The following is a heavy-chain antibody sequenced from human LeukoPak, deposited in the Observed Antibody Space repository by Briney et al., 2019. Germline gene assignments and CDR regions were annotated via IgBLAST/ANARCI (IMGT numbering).Heavy chain of an antibody. CDR1: GGSISSYY. V-gene: IGHV4-4*07. CDR3: ARGVTYYYDSSGYLY. CDR2: IHTSGRT. Sequence: RTSETLSLTCTVSGGSISSYYWSWIRQPAGKGLEWIGRIHTSGRTNYNPSLKSRVTISADTSKNQFSLKLSSVTAADTAVYYCARGVTYYYDSSGYLYWGQGTLATVSS. D-gene: IGHD3-22*01. J-gene: IGHJ4*02.